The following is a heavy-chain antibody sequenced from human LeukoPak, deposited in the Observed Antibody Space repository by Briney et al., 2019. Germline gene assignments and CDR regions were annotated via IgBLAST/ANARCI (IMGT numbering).Heavy chain of an antibody. CDR2: ISSSSSYI. CDR3: AKEEWGFGEFPLFMDV. CDR1: GGSITSSSYY. V-gene: IGHV3-21*04. Sequence: ETLSLTCTVSGGSITSSSYYWGWIRQPPGKGLEWVSSISSSSSYIYYADSVKGRFTISRDKSKNTLYLQMNSLRAEDTAVYYCAKEEWGFGEFPLFMDVWGKGTTVTISS. J-gene: IGHJ6*03. D-gene: IGHD3-10*01.